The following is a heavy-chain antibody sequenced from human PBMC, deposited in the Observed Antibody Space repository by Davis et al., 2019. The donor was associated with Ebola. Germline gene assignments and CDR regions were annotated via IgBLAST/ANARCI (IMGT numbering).Heavy chain of an antibody. Sequence: GESLKISCAASGFTVSSNYMSWVRQAPGKGLEWVSVIYSGGSTYYADSVKGRFTISRHNSKNTLYLQMNSLRAEDTAVYYCAREDMVRGVIIFSGWFDPWGQGTLVTVSS. CDR2: IYSGGST. D-gene: IGHD3-10*01. CDR3: AREDMVRGVIIFSGWFDP. V-gene: IGHV3-53*04. CDR1: GFTVSSNY. J-gene: IGHJ5*02.